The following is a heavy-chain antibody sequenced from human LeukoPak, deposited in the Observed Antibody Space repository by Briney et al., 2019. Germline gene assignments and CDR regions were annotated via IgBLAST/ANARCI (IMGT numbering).Heavy chain of an antibody. CDR1: GGSISSGGYY. D-gene: IGHD4-23*01. Sequence: SETLSLTCTVSGGSISSGGYYWSWIRQHPGKGLEWIGYIYYSGSTNYNPSHKSRVTISVDTSKNQFSLKLSSVTAADTAVYYCARRIGGKGFDPWGQGTLVTVSS. CDR3: ARRIGGKGFDP. J-gene: IGHJ5*02. V-gene: IGHV4-61*08. CDR2: IYYSGST.